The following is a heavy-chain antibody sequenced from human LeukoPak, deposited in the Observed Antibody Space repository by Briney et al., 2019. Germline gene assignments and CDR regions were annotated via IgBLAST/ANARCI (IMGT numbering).Heavy chain of an antibody. CDR1: GGSISSYY. CDR3: ARGYYYDSSGPNWYFDL. Sequence: PSETLSLTCTASGGSISSYYWSWIRQPPGKGLEWIGDIYYSGSTNYNPSLKGRVTISVDTSKNQFSLKLSSVTAADTAVYYCARGYYYDSSGPNWYFDLWGRGTLVTVSS. V-gene: IGHV4-59*01. J-gene: IGHJ2*01. D-gene: IGHD3-22*01. CDR2: IYYSGST.